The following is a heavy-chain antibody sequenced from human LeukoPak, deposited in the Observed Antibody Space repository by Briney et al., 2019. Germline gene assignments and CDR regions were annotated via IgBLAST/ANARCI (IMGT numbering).Heavy chain of an antibody. V-gene: IGHV4-38-2*01. J-gene: IGHJ5*02. CDR1: GYSISSGYY. Sequence: SETLSLTCAVSGYSISSGYYWGWIRQPPGKGLEWIGSIYHSGSTYYNPSLKSRVTISVDTSKNQFSLKLSSVTAADTAVYYCARHVFRNWFDPWGQGTLVTLSS. D-gene: IGHD2-21*01. CDR2: IYHSGST. CDR3: ARHVFRNWFDP.